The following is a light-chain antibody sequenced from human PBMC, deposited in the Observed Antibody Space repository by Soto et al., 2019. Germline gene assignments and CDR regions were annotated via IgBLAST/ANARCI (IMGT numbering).Light chain of an antibody. Sequence: DIQMTQSPSSLSASLGDRVTITCRASQSISSYLNWYQQKPGKAPNLLIYAASSLQSGVPSSFSGSGSQTDFTLTISSLPPEDFATYYCQQSYSTPYTFGQRTQLESK. CDR3: QQSYSTPYT. J-gene: IGKJ2*01. CDR1: QSISSY. V-gene: IGKV1-39*01. CDR2: AAS.